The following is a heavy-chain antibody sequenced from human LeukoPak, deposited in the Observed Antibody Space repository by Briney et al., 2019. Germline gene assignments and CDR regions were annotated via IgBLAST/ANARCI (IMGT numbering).Heavy chain of an antibody. J-gene: IGHJ6*03. CDR2: VDHTGST. CDR3: ARGRVSSSTWYSTYYYFFYMDF. CDR1: GGSISSYY. V-gene: IGHV4-59*01. D-gene: IGHD4-11*01. Sequence: KPSETLSLTCTVSGGSISSYYWSWIRQPAGKGLEWIGYVDHTGSTKFNPSLNGRVSISRDTSNNFFSLRLRSVTAADTAVYFCARGRVSSSTWYSTYYYFFYMDFWGKGTTVTVSS.